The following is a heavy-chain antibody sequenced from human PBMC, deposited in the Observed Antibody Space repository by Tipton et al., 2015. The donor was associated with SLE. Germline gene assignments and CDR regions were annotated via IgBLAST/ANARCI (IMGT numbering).Heavy chain of an antibody. D-gene: IGHD6-13*01. CDR1: GGSISPNW. Sequence: TLSLTCTVSGGSISPNWWSWIRQPPGKGLEWIGYIYYRGNTNYNPSLKSRVTISVDTSKNQFSLKLSSVTAADTAVYYCARHVAIAAVGHWFDPWGQGTLVTVSS. J-gene: IGHJ5*02. CDR3: ARHVAIAAVGHWFDP. CDR2: IYYRGNT. V-gene: IGHV4-59*08.